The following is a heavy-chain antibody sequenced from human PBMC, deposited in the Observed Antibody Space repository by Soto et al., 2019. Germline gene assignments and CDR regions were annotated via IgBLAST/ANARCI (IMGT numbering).Heavy chain of an antibody. CDR2: ITSDGKSK. V-gene: IGHV3-74*01. D-gene: IGHD2-21*02. J-gene: IGHJ5*02. CDR1: GFNFSNHW. Sequence: VHLVESGGGLVQPGGSLRLSCAASGFNFSNHWMHWVRQRPAEGLVWVSRITSDGKSKAYAESVKGRFAISRDNAKNTLYLQMNALTAEDMAVYYCARESGDWPLNWFDPWGQGTLVTVSS. CDR3: ARESGDWPLNWFDP.